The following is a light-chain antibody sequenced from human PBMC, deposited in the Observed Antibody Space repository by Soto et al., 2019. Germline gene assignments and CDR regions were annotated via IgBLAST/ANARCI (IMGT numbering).Light chain of an antibody. Sequence: EIVVTQSPAILSVSAGERVTLSCRASQNVVTNLAWYQQRLGQAPRLLIYGASARATGVPARFSGSGCGTEFFLTISSLQSEDFAVYYCHHYNIWLGTFAGGTKVAIK. V-gene: IGKV3-15*01. CDR3: HHYNIWLGT. CDR1: QNVVTN. CDR2: GAS. J-gene: IGKJ4*01.